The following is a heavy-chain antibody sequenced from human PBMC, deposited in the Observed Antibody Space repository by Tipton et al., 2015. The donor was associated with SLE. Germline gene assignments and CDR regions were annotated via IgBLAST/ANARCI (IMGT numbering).Heavy chain of an antibody. CDR1: GFTFSSYE. CDR3: ARVDGAYGFDI. D-gene: IGHD4-17*01. J-gene: IGHJ4*02. CDR2: IYHSGTT. Sequence: LRLSCAASGFTFSSYEMNWIRQPPGKGLEWIGNIYHSGTTFYNPSLKSRLTVSVDTSKNEFSLKLSSVTAADTAVYYCARVDGAYGFDIWGQGTLVTVSS. V-gene: IGHV4-4*08.